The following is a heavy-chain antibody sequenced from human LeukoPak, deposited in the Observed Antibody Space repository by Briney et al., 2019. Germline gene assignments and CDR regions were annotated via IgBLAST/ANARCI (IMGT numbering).Heavy chain of an antibody. V-gene: IGHV3-74*01. Sequence: GGSLRLSCAAAGFTFRNFWMHWVRQVPGKGLVWVSRINTDGSTTNYPDSVKGRFTISRDNAKNTLYLQMNSLRAEDTAVYYCATSLVPAANDAFDIWGQGTMVTVSS. D-gene: IGHD2-2*01. CDR3: ATSLVPAANDAFDI. CDR1: GFTFRNFW. CDR2: INTDGSTT. J-gene: IGHJ3*02.